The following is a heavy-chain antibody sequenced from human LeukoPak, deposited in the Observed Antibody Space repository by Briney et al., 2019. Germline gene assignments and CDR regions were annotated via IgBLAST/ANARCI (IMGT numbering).Heavy chain of an antibody. Sequence: SETLSLTCTVSGGSISSYYWSWIRQPPGKGLEWIGYMYYNRSTNYNPSLKSRVTISVDTSKNQFSLKLSSVTAAETAVYYCAREGRYRYGYNEYHSYMDIWGKGTTVTVSS. J-gene: IGHJ6*03. V-gene: IGHV4-59*01. CDR3: AREGRYRYGYNEYHSYMDI. CDR2: MYYNRST. CDR1: GGSISSYY. D-gene: IGHD5-24*01.